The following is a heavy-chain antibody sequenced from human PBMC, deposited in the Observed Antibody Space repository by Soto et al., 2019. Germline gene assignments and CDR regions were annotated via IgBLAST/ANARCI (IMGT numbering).Heavy chain of an antibody. CDR2: IYTSGST. V-gene: IGHV4-4*07. CDR3: AREDVAAAGTSFDY. CDR1: GGSISSYY. D-gene: IGHD6-13*01. J-gene: IGHJ4*02. Sequence: QVQLQESGPGLVKPSETLSLTCTVSGGSISSYYWSWIRQPAGKGLEWIGRIYTSGSTNYNPSLKSRVTMSVDTSKNQFSLKLSFVTAADTAVYYCAREDVAAAGTSFDYWGQGTLVTVSS.